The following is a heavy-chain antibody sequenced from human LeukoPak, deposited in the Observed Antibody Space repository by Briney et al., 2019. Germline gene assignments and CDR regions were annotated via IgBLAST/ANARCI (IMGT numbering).Heavy chain of an antibody. J-gene: IGHJ4*02. CDR2: ISYDGSNK. Sequence: GRSLRLSCAASGFTFSSYGMHWVRQAPGKGLEWVAVISYDGSNKYYADSVKGRFTISRDNSKNTLYLQMNSLRAEDTAVYYCAKVGYGDYCVDYWGQGTLVTVSS. CDR3: AKVGYGDYCVDY. CDR1: GFTFSSYG. D-gene: IGHD4-17*01. V-gene: IGHV3-30*18.